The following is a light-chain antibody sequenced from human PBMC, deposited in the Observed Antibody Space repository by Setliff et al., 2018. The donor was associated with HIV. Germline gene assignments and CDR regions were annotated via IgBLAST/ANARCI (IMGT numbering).Light chain of an antibody. CDR3: CSYSSSSTYV. Sequence: QSALAQPASVSGSPGQSITISCTGTNSDIGAYNYVSWYQQYPGKAPKLMIYDVSNRPSGVSNRFSGSKSGNTASLTISGLQAEDEADYYCCSYSSSSTYVFGPGTKVTVL. J-gene: IGLJ1*01. V-gene: IGLV2-14*03. CDR2: DVS. CDR1: NSDIGAYNY.